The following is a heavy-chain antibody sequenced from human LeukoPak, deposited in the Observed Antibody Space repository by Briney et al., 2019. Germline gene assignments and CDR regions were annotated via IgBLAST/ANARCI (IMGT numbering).Heavy chain of an antibody. Sequence: GGSLRLSCAASGFTFSNYAMTWVRQAPGKGLEWLSSISGSGANTYYAGSVKGRFTVSRDNSKNTLYLQLNSLRPDDTAVYFCARLPLTERRHFEYWGQGTLVTVSS. CDR3: ARLPLTERRHFEY. CDR1: GFTFSNYA. CDR2: ISGSGANT. J-gene: IGHJ4*02. D-gene: IGHD2-21*02. V-gene: IGHV3-23*01.